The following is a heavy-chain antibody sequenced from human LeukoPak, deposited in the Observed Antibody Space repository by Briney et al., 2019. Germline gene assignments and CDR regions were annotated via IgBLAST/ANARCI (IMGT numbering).Heavy chain of an antibody. Sequence: PSETLSLTCTVSGGSISSDYWSWIRQPPGKGLEHIGYIYYRGSTNYNPSLMSRVTISMDTSKKQFSLKLSSVTAADTAVYYCARHEGSGTTLWGQGTLVTVSS. D-gene: IGHD6-19*01. CDR2: IYYRGST. CDR1: GGSISSDY. CDR3: ARHEGSGTTL. J-gene: IGHJ4*02. V-gene: IGHV4-59*08.